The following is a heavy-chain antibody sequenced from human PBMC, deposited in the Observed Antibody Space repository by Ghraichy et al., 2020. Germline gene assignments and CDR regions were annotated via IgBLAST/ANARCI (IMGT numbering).Heavy chain of an antibody. CDR1: GFTFSSYS. V-gene: IGHV3-21*01. Sequence: GGSLRLSCAASGFTFSSYSMNWVRQAPGKGLEWVSSISSSSSYIYYADSVKGRFTISRDNAKNSLFLQMNSLRAEDTAVYYCARDQYYDFWSGHKGPFGYFDYWGQGTLVTVSS. CDR3: ARDQYYDFWSGHKGPFGYFDY. CDR2: ISSSSSYI. D-gene: IGHD3-3*01. J-gene: IGHJ4*02.